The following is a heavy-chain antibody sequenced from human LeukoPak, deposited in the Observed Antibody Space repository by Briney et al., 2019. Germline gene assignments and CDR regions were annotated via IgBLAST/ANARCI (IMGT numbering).Heavy chain of an antibody. V-gene: IGHV1-46*01. J-gene: IGHJ4*02. D-gene: IGHD2-21*01. CDR1: GYTFTSYD. CDR2: INPSGGST. CDR3: ARDQIIPYCGGDCYTFDY. Sequence: ASVKVSCKASGYTFTSYDINWVRQAPGQGLEWMGIINPSGGSTSYAQKFQGRVTMTRDTSTSTVYMELSSLRSEDTAVYYCARDQIIPYCGGDCYTFDYWGQGTLVTVSS.